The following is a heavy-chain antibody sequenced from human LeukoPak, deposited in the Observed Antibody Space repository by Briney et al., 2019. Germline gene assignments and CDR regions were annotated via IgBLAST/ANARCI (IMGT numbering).Heavy chain of an antibody. CDR3: ARDSLGAVTAIGWFDP. CDR1: GFTVSSNY. Sequence: GGSLRLSCAASGFTVSSNYMSWVRQAPGRGLEWVAVISYDGTNKYYSDSVKGRFTISRDNSMDMLFLQMNSLRVDDTAVYYCARDSLGAVTAIGWFDPWGQGTLVIVSS. V-gene: IGHV3-30*03. CDR2: ISYDGTNK. J-gene: IGHJ5*02. D-gene: IGHD2-21*02.